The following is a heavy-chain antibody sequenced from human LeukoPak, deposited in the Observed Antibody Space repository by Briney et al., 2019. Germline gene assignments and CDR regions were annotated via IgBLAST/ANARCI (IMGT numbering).Heavy chain of an antibody. CDR2: IYHSGNT. CDR1: GDSISNGGSISNGGHY. V-gene: IGHV4-31*03. CDR3: ARDTRIEWLRFLDY. D-gene: IGHD5-12*01. Sequence: PSQTLSLTCTVSGDSISNGGSISNGGHYWSWIRQFPGKGLEWIGYIYHSGNTYYNPSLESRVTISVDTSDNRFSLKLNSVTAADTAIYYCARDTRIEWLRFLDYWGQGILVTVSS. J-gene: IGHJ4*02.